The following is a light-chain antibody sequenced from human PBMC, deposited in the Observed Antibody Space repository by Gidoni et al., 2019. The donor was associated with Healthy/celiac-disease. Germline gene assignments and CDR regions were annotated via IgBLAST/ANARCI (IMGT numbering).Light chain of an antibody. J-gene: IGKJ2*01. CDR3: QQRSNWPPLYT. CDR1: QSVSSY. V-gene: IGKV3-11*01. Sequence: IVLTQSPATLSLSPGERATLSCRASQSVSSYLAWYQQKPGQAPRLLIYDASNRATGIPARFSGSGSGTDFTLTISSLEPEDFAVYYCQQRSNWPPLYTFGQXTKLELK. CDR2: DAS.